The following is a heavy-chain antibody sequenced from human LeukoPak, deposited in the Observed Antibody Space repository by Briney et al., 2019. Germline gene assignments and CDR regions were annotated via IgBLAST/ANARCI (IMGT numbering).Heavy chain of an antibody. D-gene: IGHD3-10*01. J-gene: IGHJ4*02. CDR1: VFTFSSDG. V-gene: IGHV3-30*02. CDR3: AKDYGSGSYFDY. CDR2: IRYDGSNK. Sequence: GGSLRLSCAASVFTFSSDGMHWGRQAPGKGLEWGSFIRYDGSNKYYADSVKGRFTISRDNSKNTLYLQLNSLRAEDTAVYYCAKDYGSGSYFDYWGQGNLVTVSS.